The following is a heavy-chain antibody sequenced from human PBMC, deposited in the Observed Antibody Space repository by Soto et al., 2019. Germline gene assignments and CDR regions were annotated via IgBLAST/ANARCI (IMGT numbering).Heavy chain of an antibody. Sequence: QVQLVQSGAEVNKPGASLMVSCKASGYTFTSYGINWLRQAPGQGLEWMGWISASTGNTNYAESVQGRDILTTDISTSTAYMELRSLTSNDTAVYYCARSPRVIVAAKGTLDYWCQGTPVTVSS. J-gene: IGHJ4*02. D-gene: IGHD5-12*01. CDR1: GYTFTSYG. CDR3: ARSPRVIVAAKGTLDY. CDR2: ISASTGNT. V-gene: IGHV1-18*04.